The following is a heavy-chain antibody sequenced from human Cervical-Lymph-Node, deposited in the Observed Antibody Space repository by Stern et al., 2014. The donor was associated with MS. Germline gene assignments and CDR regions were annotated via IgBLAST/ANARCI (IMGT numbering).Heavy chain of an antibody. Sequence: VQLVQSGAEVKKPGSSVKVSCKASGGTFSSYAISWVRQAPGQGLEWMGGIIPIFGTANYAQKFQGRVTITADESTSTAYMELSSLRSEDTAVYYCARTGMAGGTTGKGPYFDYWGQGTLVTVSS. D-gene: IGHD1-7*01. CDR3: ARTGMAGGTTGKGPYFDY. CDR2: IIPIFGTA. CDR1: GGTFSSYA. V-gene: IGHV1-69*01. J-gene: IGHJ4*02.